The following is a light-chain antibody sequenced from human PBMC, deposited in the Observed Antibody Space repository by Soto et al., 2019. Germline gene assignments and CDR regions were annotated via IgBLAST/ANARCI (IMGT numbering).Light chain of an antibody. V-gene: IGLV1-40*01. CDR3: QSYDSGLVGLI. J-gene: IGLJ2*01. Sequence: QSVLTQPPSVSGAPGQRVTIACTGSTSNIGAGYDVHWYRHLPGAAPKLLLSGHSHRPSGVPDRLSGSKSGTSASLAITGLQAEDEADYYGQSYDSGLVGLIFGAGTKLTVL. CDR1: TSNIGAGYD. CDR2: GHS.